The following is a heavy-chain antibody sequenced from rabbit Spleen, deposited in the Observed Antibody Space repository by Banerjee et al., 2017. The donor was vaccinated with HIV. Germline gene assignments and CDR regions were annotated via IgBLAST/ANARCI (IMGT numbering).Heavy chain of an antibody. D-gene: IGHD4-1*01. CDR1: GVSFSDKAV. CDR3: AREDGSIGWGAFHL. V-gene: IGHV1S45*01. Sequence: QQQLVESGGGLVKPGASLTLTCIASGVSFSDKAVMCWVRQAPGKGLEWIACIYTGNSKTYYASWAKGRFTISKTSSTTVTLQMTSLTAADTATYFCAREDGSIGWGAFHLWGPGTLVTVS. CDR2: IYTGNSKT. J-gene: IGHJ4*01.